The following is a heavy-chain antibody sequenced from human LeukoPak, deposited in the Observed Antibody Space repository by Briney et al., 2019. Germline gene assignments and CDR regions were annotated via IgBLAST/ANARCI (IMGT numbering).Heavy chain of an antibody. J-gene: IGHJ4*02. CDR3: ARGAMVRGVTQFDY. Sequence: PGGSLRLSCAASGFTFSSYEMNWVRQAPGKGLEGVSYISSSGSTIYYADSVKGRFTISRDNAKNSLYLQMNSLRAEDTAVHYCARGAMVRGVTQFDYWGQGTLVTVSS. CDR2: ISSSGSTI. V-gene: IGHV3-48*03. D-gene: IGHD3-10*01. CDR1: GFTFSSYE.